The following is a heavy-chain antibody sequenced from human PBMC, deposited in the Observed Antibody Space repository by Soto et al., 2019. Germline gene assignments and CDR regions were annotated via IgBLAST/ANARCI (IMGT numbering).Heavy chain of an antibody. J-gene: IGHJ3*02. CDR1: GFSLSNARMG. V-gene: IGHV2-26*01. Sequence: QVTLKESGPVLVKPTETLTLTCTVSGFSLSNARMGVSWIRQPPGKALEWLAHIFSNDEKSYSTSLKSRLTISRDTSKSQVVLTMTNMDPVDTATYYCARNIVRSVSYSNAFDIWGQGTMVTVSS. D-gene: IGHD1-26*01. CDR3: ARNIVRSVSYSNAFDI. CDR2: IFSNDEK.